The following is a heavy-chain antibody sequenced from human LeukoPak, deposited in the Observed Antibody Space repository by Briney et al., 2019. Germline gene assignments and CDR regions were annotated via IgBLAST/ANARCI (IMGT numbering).Heavy chain of an antibody. D-gene: IGHD4-23*01. CDR3: ARGMTTLVTPNFDY. CDR1: GFTFSSYS. Sequence: PGGSLRLSYAASGFTFSSYSMNWVRQAPGKGLEWVSSISSSSSYIYYADSVKGRFTISRDNAKNSLYLQMNSLRAEDTAVYYCARGMTTLVTPNFDYWGQGTLVTVSS. J-gene: IGHJ4*02. V-gene: IGHV3-21*01. CDR2: ISSSSSYI.